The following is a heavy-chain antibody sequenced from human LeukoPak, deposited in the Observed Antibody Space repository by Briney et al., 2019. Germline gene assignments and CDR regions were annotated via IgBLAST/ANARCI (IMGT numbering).Heavy chain of an antibody. CDR3: ANRLWELVDGV. V-gene: IGHV3-74*01. CDR1: GFTFSSYW. D-gene: IGHD1-26*01. CDR2: IKSDGSST. J-gene: IGHJ3*01. Sequence: GGSLRLSCAASGFTFSSYWMHWVRQGPGKGLVWVSRIKSDGSSTSYADSVKGRFTISRDNAKNTLYLQMNSLRAEDTAVHYCANRLWELVDGVWGQGTMVTVSS.